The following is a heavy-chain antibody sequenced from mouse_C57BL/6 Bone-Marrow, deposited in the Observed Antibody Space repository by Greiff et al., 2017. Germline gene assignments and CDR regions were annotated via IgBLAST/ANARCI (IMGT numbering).Heavy chain of an antibody. Sequence: EVMLVESGGGLVKPGGSLKLSCAASGFTFSSYAMSWVRQTPEKRLEWVATISDGGSYTYYPDNVKGRFTISRDNAKNNLYLQMSHLKSEDTAMXYGALSGFDYWGQGTTLTVSS. CDR1: GFTFSSYA. V-gene: IGHV5-4*03. J-gene: IGHJ2*01. CDR2: ISDGGSYT. D-gene: IGHD3-1*01. CDR3: ALSGFDY.